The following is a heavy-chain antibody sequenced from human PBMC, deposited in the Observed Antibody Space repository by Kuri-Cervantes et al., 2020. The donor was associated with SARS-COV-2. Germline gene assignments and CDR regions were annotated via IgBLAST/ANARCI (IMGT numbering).Heavy chain of an antibody. CDR1: GGSISNSSYY. D-gene: IGHD2-8*01. V-gene: IGHV4-39*01. Sequence: SETLSLTCTVSGGSISNSSYYWGWIRQPPGKGLEWIGTIYYSGSTDSDPSLKSRVTISVDTSRNEFSLKLTSVTDADTAIYYCASILGFCTNAACYRYFDYWGQGTLVTVSS. CDR3: ASILGFCTNAACYRYFDY. J-gene: IGHJ4*03. CDR2: IYYSGST.